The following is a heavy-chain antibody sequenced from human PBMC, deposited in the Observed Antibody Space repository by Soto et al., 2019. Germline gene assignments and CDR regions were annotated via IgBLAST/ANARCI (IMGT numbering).Heavy chain of an antibody. CDR3: ARDRGVPYDILTGYYSPTDFDY. D-gene: IGHD3-9*01. J-gene: IGHJ4*02. Sequence: PGGSLRLSCAASGFTFSSYSMNWVRQAPGKGLEWVSSISSSSSYIYYADSVKGRFTISRDNAKNSLYLQMNSLRAEDTAVYYCARDRGVPYDILTGYYSPTDFDYWGQGTLVTVSS. CDR1: GFTFSSYS. CDR2: ISSSSSYI. V-gene: IGHV3-21*01.